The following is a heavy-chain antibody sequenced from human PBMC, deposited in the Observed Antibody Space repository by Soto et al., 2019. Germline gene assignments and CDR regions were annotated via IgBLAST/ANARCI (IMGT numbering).Heavy chain of an antibody. CDR1: GFTFSSYS. D-gene: IGHD3-9*01. Sequence: EVQLVESGGGLVKPGGSLRLSCAASGFTFSSYSMNWVRQAPGKGLEWVSSISSSSSYIYYADSVKGRFTISRDNAKNSLYLKMNSLSTEDTAVYYYAREPGNYDILTGNFGRSQVRGMDVWGQGTTVTVSS. CDR2: ISSSSSYI. CDR3: AREPGNYDILTGNFGRSQVRGMDV. J-gene: IGHJ6*02. V-gene: IGHV3-21*01.